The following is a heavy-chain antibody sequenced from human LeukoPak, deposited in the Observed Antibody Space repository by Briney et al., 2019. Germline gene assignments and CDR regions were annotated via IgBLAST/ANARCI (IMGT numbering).Heavy chain of an antibody. CDR3: ARARGDDSSGYYYFYYYYYYMDV. Sequence: PSETLSLTCTVSGGSISSHYWSWIRQPPGKGLERIGYIYYSGSTNYNPSLKSRVTISVDTSKNQFSLKLSSVTAADTAVYYCARARGDDSSGYYYFYYYYYYMDVWGKGTTVTVSS. J-gene: IGHJ6*03. V-gene: IGHV4-59*11. CDR1: GGSISSHY. D-gene: IGHD3-22*01. CDR2: IYYSGST.